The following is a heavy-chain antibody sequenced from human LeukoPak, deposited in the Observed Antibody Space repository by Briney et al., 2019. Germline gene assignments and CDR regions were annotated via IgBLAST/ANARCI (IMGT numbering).Heavy chain of an antibody. CDR1: GFTFSSYW. Sequence: PGGSLRLSCGASGFTFSSYWMHWVRHAPGKGLVWVSRINNDGSNITYADSVKVRFTMSRDNAKNTLYLQMNSLRAEDTAVYYCAREYIIRALSGSYWVNYYHGMDVWGQGTTVTVSS. CDR3: AREYIIRALSGSYWVNYYHGMDV. J-gene: IGHJ6*02. D-gene: IGHD1-26*01. V-gene: IGHV3-74*01. CDR2: INNDGSNI.